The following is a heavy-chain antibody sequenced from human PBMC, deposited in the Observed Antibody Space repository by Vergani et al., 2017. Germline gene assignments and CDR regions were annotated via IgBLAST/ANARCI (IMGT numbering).Heavy chain of an antibody. D-gene: IGHD3-10*01. CDR1: DSSIMTNPY. Sequence: QVQLQESGPGLVKPSETLTLTCDVSDSSIMTNPYWGWFRQSPGKGLEWIGFIHHSGETHYNSSLKSRVSISIVSSSKFSLSLTSVTAAYTAIYFCARQRGSGGFFPSSYFYGMDVWGHGTTVTVSS. J-gene: IGHJ6*02. CDR3: ARQRGSGGFFPSSYFYGMDV. V-gene: IGHV4-38-2*01. CDR2: IHHSGET.